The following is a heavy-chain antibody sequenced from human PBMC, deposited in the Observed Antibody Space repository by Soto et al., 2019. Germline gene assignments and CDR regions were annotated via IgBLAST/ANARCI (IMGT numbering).Heavy chain of an antibody. Sequence: GASVKVSCKASGGTFSSYAISWVRQAPGQGLEWMGGIIPIFGTANYAQKFQGRVTITADESTSTAYMELSSLRSEDTAVYYCARDNPPDWMATIFPRGLYYYYYGMDVWGQGTTVTVS. J-gene: IGHJ6*02. D-gene: IGHD5-12*01. V-gene: IGHV1-69*13. CDR2: IIPIFGTA. CDR3: ARDNPPDWMATIFPRGLYYYYYGMDV. CDR1: GGTFSSYA.